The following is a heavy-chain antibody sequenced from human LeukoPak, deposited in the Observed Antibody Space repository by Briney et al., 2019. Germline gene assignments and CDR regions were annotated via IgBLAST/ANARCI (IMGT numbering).Heavy chain of an antibody. V-gene: IGHV3-7*03. J-gene: IGHJ4*02. CDR3: ARSIPYGTTWYGRSDY. D-gene: IGHD6-13*01. CDR2: IRQDGSEK. Sequence: GGSLRLSCAASGFTFGAHWMSWVRQAPGKGLEWVANIRQDGSEKYYVDSVKGRFTISRDNALNSLYLQMNSLRAEDTAIYYCARSIPYGTTWYGRSDYWGQGTLVTVSS. CDR1: GFTFGAHW.